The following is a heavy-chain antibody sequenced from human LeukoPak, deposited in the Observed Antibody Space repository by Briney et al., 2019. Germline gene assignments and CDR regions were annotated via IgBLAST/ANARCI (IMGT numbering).Heavy chain of an antibody. CDR1: GFIFDAHD. J-gene: IGHJ3*02. CDR3: ARESNNNYYDSSGYYYPDAFDI. D-gene: IGHD3-22*01. Sequence: GGSLRLSCGASGFIFDAHDMHWVRQAPGKGLVWVSRINSDGSSTSYADSVKGRFTISRDNAKNTLYLQMNSLRAEDTAVYYCARESNNNYYDSSGYYYPDAFDIWGQGTMVTVSS. CDR2: INSDGSST. V-gene: IGHV3-74*01.